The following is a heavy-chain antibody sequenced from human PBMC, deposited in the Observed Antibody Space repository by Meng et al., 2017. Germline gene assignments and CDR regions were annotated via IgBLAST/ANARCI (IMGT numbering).Heavy chain of an antibody. Sequence: VRLVAGAAGGMKPGHLGTCACKASGYTFTCYNIHWVRQAPGQGLEWMGRINPNSGGTNYAQKIQGRVSKTRDPSISTAYMELSRLRSDDTAVYYCARNRGVDVWGSYSEFDPWGQGTLVTVSS. CDR2: INPNSGGT. J-gene: IGHJ5*02. CDR3: ARNRGVDVWGSYSEFDP. D-gene: IGHD3-16*01. CDR1: GYTFTCYN. V-gene: IGHV1-2*06.